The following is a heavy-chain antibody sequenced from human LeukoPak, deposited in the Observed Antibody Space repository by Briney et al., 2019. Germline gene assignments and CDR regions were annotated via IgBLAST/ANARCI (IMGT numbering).Heavy chain of an antibody. CDR3: ARDINGYYYDSHGYYPTDL. CDR2: ISVYNGNT. D-gene: IGHD3-22*01. J-gene: IGHJ5*02. V-gene: IGHV1-18*01. Sequence: ASVKVSCKASGYIFTSYGISWVRQAPGQGLEWMGWISVYNGNTNYPQRLQGGVTMTTDTSTTTAYMELRSLRSDDTAVYYCARDINGYYYDSHGYYPTDLWGQGTLVTAPS. CDR1: GYIFTSYG.